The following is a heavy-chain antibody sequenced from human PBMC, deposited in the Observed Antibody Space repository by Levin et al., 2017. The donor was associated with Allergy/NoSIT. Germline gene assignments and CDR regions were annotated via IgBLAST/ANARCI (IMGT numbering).Heavy chain of an antibody. D-gene: IGHD3-10*01. CDR3: AIWFGELHY. J-gene: IGHJ4*02. V-gene: IGHV4-59*01. CDR2: IYYSGST. CDR1: GGSISSYY. Sequence: SETLSLTCTVSGGSISSYYWSWIRQPPGKGLEWIGYIYYSGSTNYNPSLKSRVTISVDTSKNQFSLKLSSVTAADTAVYYCAIWFGELHYWGQGTLVTVSS.